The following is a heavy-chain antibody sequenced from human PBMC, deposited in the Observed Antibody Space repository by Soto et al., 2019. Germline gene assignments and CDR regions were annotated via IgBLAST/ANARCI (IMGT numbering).Heavy chain of an antibody. CDR3: ARRLRDYGLGRERANYSEP. CDR2: IYWDDDK. Sequence: QITLKESGPTLVRPTQTLTLTCTFSGFSLSTTGVGVGWIRQPPGKALEWLALIYWDDDKRYSPSLKSRLTLTKDTSKTEVILTMTSMEPVDTATYFCARRLRDYGLGRERANYSEPWGQGTRVTFSS. V-gene: IGHV2-5*02. CDR1: GFSLSTTGVG. D-gene: IGHD3-10*01. J-gene: IGHJ5*02.